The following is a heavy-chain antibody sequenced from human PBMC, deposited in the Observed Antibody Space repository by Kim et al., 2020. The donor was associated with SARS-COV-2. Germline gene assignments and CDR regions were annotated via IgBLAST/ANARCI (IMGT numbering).Heavy chain of an antibody. D-gene: IGHD3-10*01. V-gene: IGHV4-39*01. CDR3: ASYGSGSYYPGGFDY. Sequence: SETLSLTCTVSGGSISSSSYYWGWIRQPPGKGLEWIGSIYYSGSTYYNPSLKSRVTISVDTSKNQFSLKLSSVTAADTAVYYCASYGSGSYYPGGFDYWGQGTLVTVSS. CDR1: GGSISSSSYY. J-gene: IGHJ4*02. CDR2: IYYSGST.